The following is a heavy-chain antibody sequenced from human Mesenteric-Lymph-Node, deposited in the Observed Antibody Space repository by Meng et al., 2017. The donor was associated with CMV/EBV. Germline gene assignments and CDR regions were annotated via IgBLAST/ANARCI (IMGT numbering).Heavy chain of an antibody. CDR2: IKQDGTEK. Sequence: GESLKISCAASGFTFSSYWVSWVRQAPGKGLEWVANIKQDGTEKYYVDSVRGRFTISRDNAKNSLYLQMNSLRAEDTAVYYCARGGSSWDPWGQGTLVTVSS. J-gene: IGHJ5*02. CDR3: ARGGSSWDP. D-gene: IGHD6-13*01. CDR1: GFTFSSYW. V-gene: IGHV3-7*01.